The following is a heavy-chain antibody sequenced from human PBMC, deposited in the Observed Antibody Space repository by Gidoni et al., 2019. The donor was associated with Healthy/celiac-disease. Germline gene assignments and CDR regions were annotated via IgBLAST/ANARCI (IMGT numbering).Heavy chain of an antibody. D-gene: IGHD2-2*01. J-gene: IGHJ6*02. V-gene: IGHV1-2*02. CDR1: GYTFTGYY. Sequence: QVQLVQSGAEVKKPGASVKVSCKASGYTFTGYYMHWVRQAPGQGLEWMGWINPNSGGTNYAQKFQGRVTMTRDTSISTAYMELSRLRSDDTAVYYCASADCSSTSCYERDYYYGMDVWGQGTTVTVSS. CDR2: INPNSGGT. CDR3: ASADCSSTSCYERDYYYGMDV.